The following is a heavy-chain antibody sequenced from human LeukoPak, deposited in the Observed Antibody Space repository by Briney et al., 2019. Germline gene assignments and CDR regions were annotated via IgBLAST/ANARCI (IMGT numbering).Heavy chain of an antibody. V-gene: IGHV4-34*01. Sequence: SETLSLTCAVYGGSFSGYYWSWIRQPPGKGLEWIGEINHSGSTNYNPSLKSRVTISVDTSKNQCSLKLSSVTAADTAVYYCARVLRGVTELHSWGQGTPVTVSS. CDR2: INHSGST. D-gene: IGHD2-21*02. CDR1: GGSFSGYY. J-gene: IGHJ4*02. CDR3: ARVLRGVTELHS.